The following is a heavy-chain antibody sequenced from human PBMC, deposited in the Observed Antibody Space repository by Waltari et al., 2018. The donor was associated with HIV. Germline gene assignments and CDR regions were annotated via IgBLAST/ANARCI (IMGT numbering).Heavy chain of an antibody. CDR1: GFTFISYR. J-gene: IGHJ6*02. Sequence: EVQLVESGGGLVKPGGSLRLSCAASGFTFISYRMNWVSQAPGKGLEWVSSISSSSSYIYYADSVKGRFTISRDNAKNSLYLQMNSLRAEDTAVYYCARDNISELYGMDVWGQGTTVTVSS. CDR3: ARDNISELYGMDV. D-gene: IGHD1-26*01. CDR2: ISSSSSYI. V-gene: IGHV3-21*01.